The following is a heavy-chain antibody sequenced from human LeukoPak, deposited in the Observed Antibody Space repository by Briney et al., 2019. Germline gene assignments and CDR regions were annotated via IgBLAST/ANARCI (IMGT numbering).Heavy chain of an antibody. J-gene: IGHJ4*02. V-gene: IGHV1-46*01. Sequence: ASVKVSCKASGYTFTGYYIHWVRQAPGQGLEWMGIINPTGDSTMYAQKFQGRVTMTRETSTSTIYMELSSLRSEGTAMYYCARDRSSGWYPLDHWGQGTLVTVSS. CDR2: INPTGDST. D-gene: IGHD6-19*01. CDR3: ARDRSSGWYPLDH. CDR1: GYTFTGYY.